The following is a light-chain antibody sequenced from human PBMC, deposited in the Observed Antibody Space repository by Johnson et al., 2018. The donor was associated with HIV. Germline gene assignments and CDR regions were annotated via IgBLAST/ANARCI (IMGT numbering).Light chain of an antibody. Sequence: QLVLTQPPSVSAAPGQKVTISCSGSSSNIGNNYVSWYQQLPGTAPKLLIYDNNKRPSGIPDRFSGSKSGTSATLGITGLQTGDEADYYCGTWDSSLSVYVFGTGTKVSV. CDR2: DNN. CDR1: SSNIGNNY. J-gene: IGLJ1*01. CDR3: GTWDSSLSVYV. V-gene: IGLV1-51*01.